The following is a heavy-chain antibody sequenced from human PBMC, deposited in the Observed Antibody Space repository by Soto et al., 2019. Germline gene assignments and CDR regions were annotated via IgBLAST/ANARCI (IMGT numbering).Heavy chain of an antibody. V-gene: IGHV4-39*01. CDR2: IFYSGTT. CDR1: GGSISSSGYY. CDR3: ARHYYDSSGYPAPYYHGMDV. D-gene: IGHD3-22*01. Sequence: SETLSLTCTVSGGSISSSGYYWGWIRQSPGKGREWIGTIFYSGTTYYNPSLESRITISQDTSNNQFSLKLTSVTAADTAVYYCARHYYDSSGYPAPYYHGMDVWGQGTTVTVSS. J-gene: IGHJ6*02.